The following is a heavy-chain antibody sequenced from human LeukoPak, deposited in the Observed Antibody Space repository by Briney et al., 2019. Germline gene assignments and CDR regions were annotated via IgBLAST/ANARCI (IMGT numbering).Heavy chain of an antibody. CDR3: AYQLLPN. Sequence: PEGSLRLSCAASGFTFSTYWLHWVRQAPGKGLVWVSHINPDGSRTTYADSVEGRFTISRDNTKNTLYLQMNSLRVEDTAVYYCAYQLLPNWGQGTLVTVSS. D-gene: IGHD2-2*01. CDR2: INPDGSRT. J-gene: IGHJ4*02. CDR1: GFTFSTYW. V-gene: IGHV3-74*01.